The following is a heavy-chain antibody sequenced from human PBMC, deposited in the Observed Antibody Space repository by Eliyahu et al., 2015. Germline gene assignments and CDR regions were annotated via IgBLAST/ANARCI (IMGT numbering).Heavy chain of an antibody. V-gene: IGHV4-39*01. D-gene: IGHD3-22*01. J-gene: IGHJ5*01. CDR2: LFYRGST. CDR1: GXSITTSSYS. Sequence: QVQLQESGPGLVKPSETLSLTCSLSGXSITTSSYSWAWIRQPPGKGLEWIGPLFYRGSTQYSPSLKPRVSISVDASKNQFSLRLPLVTAADTAVYYCARQGRGGDYDSWGQGALVIVSS. CDR3: ARQGRGGDYDS.